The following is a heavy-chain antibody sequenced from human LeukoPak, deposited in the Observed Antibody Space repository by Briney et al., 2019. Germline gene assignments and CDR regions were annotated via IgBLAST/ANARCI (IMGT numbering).Heavy chain of an antibody. CDR2: INSDGSST. D-gene: IGHD3-10*01. Sequence: GGSLRLSCAASVFTFSSYWMHWVRQAPGKGLVWVSRINSDGSSTSYADSVKGRFTISRDNAKNTLYLQMNSLRAEDTAVYYCARGAYGSGSYGDNWFDPWGQGTLVTVSS. CDR3: ARGAYGSGSYGDNWFDP. CDR1: VFTFSSYW. V-gene: IGHV3-74*01. J-gene: IGHJ5*02.